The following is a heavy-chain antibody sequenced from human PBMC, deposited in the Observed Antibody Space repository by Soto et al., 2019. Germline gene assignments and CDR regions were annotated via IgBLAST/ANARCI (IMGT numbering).Heavy chain of an antibody. CDR1: GYTFTSYG. CDR2: ISAYNVNT. D-gene: IGHD5-18*01. J-gene: IGHJ5*02. Sequence: QVQLVQSGAEVKKPGASVKVSCKASGYTFTSYGISWLRQAPGKGLEGMGWISAYNVNTNYAQKLQGRVTMTTDTSTSTAYMELRSLRSDDTAVYYCAREKRRGYSYGYVHWFDPWGQGTLVTVSS. CDR3: AREKRRGYSYGYVHWFDP. V-gene: IGHV1-18*04.